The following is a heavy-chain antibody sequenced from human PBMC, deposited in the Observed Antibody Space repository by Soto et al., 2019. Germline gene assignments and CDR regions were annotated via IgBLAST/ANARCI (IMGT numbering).Heavy chain of an antibody. CDR3: ATSYDSGFDP. Sequence: QLVQSGGEVKKPGASVKVSCKASGYTFSRYGIGWIRQAPGQGLEWMGWINAYNGHTDYAQNRQDRLTLTTDTSTSTAYMELRSLRSDDTAVYYCATSYDSGFDPWGQGTLVSVSS. D-gene: IGHD5-12*01. J-gene: IGHJ5*02. CDR1: GYTFSRYG. CDR2: INAYNGHT. V-gene: IGHV1-18*04.